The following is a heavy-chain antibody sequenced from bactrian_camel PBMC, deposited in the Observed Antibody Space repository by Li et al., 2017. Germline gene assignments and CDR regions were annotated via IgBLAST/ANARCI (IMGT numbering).Heavy chain of an antibody. CDR1: GYAFSDNI. CDR2: TCPDNIA. V-gene: IGHV3S53*01. CDR3: AARQYTTARMCSDGFIY. Sequence: QLVESGGGSVQAGGSLRLSCATSGYAFSDNIMGWFRQAPGKEREGVAATCPDNIATYVDSVKGRFTVFMDSVKNTLSLQMSNLKTDDTALYKCAARQYTTARMCSDGFIYWGRGTQVTVS. D-gene: IGHD3*01. J-gene: IGHJ4*01.